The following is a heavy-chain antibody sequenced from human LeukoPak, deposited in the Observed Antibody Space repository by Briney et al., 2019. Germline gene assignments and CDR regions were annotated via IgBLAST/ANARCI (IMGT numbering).Heavy chain of an antibody. CDR2: ISSSSSYI. V-gene: IGHV3-21*01. Sequence: AGGSLRLSCAASGLTFSSYWMHWVRQAPGKGLEWVSSISSSSSYIYYADSVKGRFTISRDNAKNSLYLQMNSLRAEDTAVYYCARDGHSYGSDAFDIWGQGTMVTVSS. J-gene: IGHJ3*02. CDR1: GLTFSSYW. D-gene: IGHD5-18*01. CDR3: ARDGHSYGSDAFDI.